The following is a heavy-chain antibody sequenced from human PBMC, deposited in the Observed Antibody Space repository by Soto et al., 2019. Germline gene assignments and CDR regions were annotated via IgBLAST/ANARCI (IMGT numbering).Heavy chain of an antibody. CDR2: ISGSGGAT. CDR1: GITFSSYA. CDR3: AKEGLERLFNFDY. Sequence: GGSLRLSCEVPGITFSSYAMSWVRQAPGKGLEWVSSISGSGGATYHADSVKGRFTISRDNSKNTLYLQMNSLRADDTAVYYCAKEGLERLFNFDYWGQGTLVTVSS. J-gene: IGHJ4*02. V-gene: IGHV3-23*01. D-gene: IGHD1-1*01.